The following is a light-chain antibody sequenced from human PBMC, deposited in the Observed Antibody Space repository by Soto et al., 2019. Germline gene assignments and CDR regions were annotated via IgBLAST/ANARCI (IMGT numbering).Light chain of an antibody. J-gene: IGLJ3*02. CDR3: QSYDSSLSGL. CDR2: GSS. Sequence: QSVLTQPPSVSGAPGQRVTISCTGSSSNIGAGYDVNWYQQLPGTAPKLLIYGSSNRPSGVPDRFSGSKSGTSASLAITGLQAEDEADYYCQSYDSSLSGLFGGGTKLTV. CDR1: SSNIGAGYD. V-gene: IGLV1-40*01.